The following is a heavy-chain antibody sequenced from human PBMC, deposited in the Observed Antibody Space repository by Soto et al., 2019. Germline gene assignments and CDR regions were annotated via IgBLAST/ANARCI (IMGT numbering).Heavy chain of an antibody. V-gene: IGHV2-5*02. D-gene: IGHD1-26*01. J-gene: IGHJ2*01. CDR2: IYWDDDK. Sequence: QITLNESGPTLVKPTQTLTLTCTFSGFSLGTYGVGVGWIRQPPGKALEWLALIYWDDDKRYSPSLKSRLTTTKDTSNSQVFLTLTTMDPVDTATYYCAHRGGGIVDWYFDLWGRGTPVIVSS. CDR1: GFSLGTYGVG. CDR3: AHRGGGIVDWYFDL.